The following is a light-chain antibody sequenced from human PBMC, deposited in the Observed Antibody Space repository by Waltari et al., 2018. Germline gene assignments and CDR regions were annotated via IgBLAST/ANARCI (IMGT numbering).Light chain of an antibody. V-gene: IGLV1-51*01. CDR1: SSNFGTNY. CDR2: DNN. J-gene: IGLJ2*01. CDR3: GTWDSSLTGAV. Sequence: QSVLTQPPSVSAATGQRVTISCSGSSSNFGTNYVAWYQQLPGTAPKLLIYDNNNRPSGIPARFSGSKSGTSATLGITGLQTGDEAVYYCGTWDSSLTGAVFGGGTKLTVL.